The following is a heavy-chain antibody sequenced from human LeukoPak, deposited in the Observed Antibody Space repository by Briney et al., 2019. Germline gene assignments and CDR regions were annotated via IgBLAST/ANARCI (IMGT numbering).Heavy chain of an antibody. J-gene: IGHJ5*02. Sequence: GASVKVSCKASGNTFTSYYIQWVRQAPGQGLEWMGIINPSGGGTSYAQEFQGRVTMTRDTSTSTVYMELSSLRSEDTAVYYCARGGYYYASAWGQGTLVTVSS. V-gene: IGHV1-46*01. D-gene: IGHD3-10*01. CDR2: INPSGGGT. CDR3: ARGGYYYASA. CDR1: GNTFTSYY.